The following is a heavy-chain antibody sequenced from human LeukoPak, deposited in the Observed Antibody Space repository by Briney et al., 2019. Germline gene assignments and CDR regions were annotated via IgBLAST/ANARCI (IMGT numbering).Heavy chain of an antibody. V-gene: IGHV4-59*08. CDR1: GGSISSSY. CDR2: IYYSGST. D-gene: IGHD1-7*01. CDR3: ARSYNWNYLRWFDP. Sequence: SETLSLTCTVSGGSISSSYWSWIRQPPGKGLEWIGYIYYSGSTNYNPSLKSRVTMSLDTSKNQFSLRLSSVTAADTAVYYCARSYNWNYLRWFDPWGQGTLVTVSS. J-gene: IGHJ5*02.